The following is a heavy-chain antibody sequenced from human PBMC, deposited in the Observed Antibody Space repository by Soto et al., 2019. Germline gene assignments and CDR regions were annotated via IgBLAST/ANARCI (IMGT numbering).Heavy chain of an antibody. V-gene: IGHV3-23*01. D-gene: IGHD6-19*01. CDR1: VFTFSSYA. CDR3: AKGRTTRGSGWYLDY. Sequence: GWSLRLSCASSVFTFSSYAMSWVRQAPGKGLEWVSAISGSGGSTYYADSVKGRFTISRDNSKNTLYLQMNSLRAEDTAVYYCAKGRTTRGSGWYLDYWGQGTLVTVSS. CDR2: ISGSGGST. J-gene: IGHJ4*02.